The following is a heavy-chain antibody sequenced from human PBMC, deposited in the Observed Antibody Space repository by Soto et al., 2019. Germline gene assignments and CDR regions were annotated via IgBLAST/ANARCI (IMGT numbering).Heavy chain of an antibody. CDR1: GDSISSDVYY. D-gene: IGHD2-21*02. V-gene: IGHV4-39*02. CDR2: INYSGTT. CDR3: ASALTVTASYNWFDP. Sequence: PSETLSLTCTVSGDSISSDVYYWGWIRQPPGKGLEWIGSINYSGTTYYNPSLKSRLTISVDTSKNHFSLKLRSVTAADEAVYYCASALTVTASYNWFDPWGQGTPVTVSS. J-gene: IGHJ5*02.